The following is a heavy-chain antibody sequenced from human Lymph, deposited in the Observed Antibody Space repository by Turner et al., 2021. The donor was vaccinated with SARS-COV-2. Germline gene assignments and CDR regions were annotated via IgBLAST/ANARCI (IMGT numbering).Heavy chain of an antibody. CDR3: ARVLWLRGVVDY. J-gene: IGHJ4*02. D-gene: IGHD3-22*01. Sequence: QVQLLESGRGVVHPGRSLRHPCAASRFPFSFYFMHWVRQAPGEGMEWVVVISNDGSNKYYSDSVQGRITISRENSKNTLYLQMNSLRAEETGVFYCARVLWLRGVVDYWGQGTLVNGSS. V-gene: IGHV3-30-3*01. CDR2: ISNDGSNK. CDR1: RFPFSFYF.